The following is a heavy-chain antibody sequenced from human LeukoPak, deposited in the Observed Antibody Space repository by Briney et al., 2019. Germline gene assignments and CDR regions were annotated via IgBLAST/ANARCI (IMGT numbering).Heavy chain of an antibody. CDR3: ARDRGPYYDFWSGYYLPTNWFDP. J-gene: IGHJ5*02. D-gene: IGHD3-3*01. CDR2: ISAYNGNT. Sequence: VSVKVSCKASGYTFTSYGISWVRQAPGQGLEWMGWISAYNGNTNYAQKLQGRVTMTTDTSTSTAYMELRSLRSDDTAVYYCARDRGPYYDFWSGYYLPTNWFDPWGQGTLVTVSS. V-gene: IGHV1-18*01. CDR1: GYTFTSYG.